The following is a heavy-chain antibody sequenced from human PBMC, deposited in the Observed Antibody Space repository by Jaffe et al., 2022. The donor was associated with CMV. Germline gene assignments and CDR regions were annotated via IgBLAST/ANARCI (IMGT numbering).Heavy chain of an antibody. V-gene: IGHV4-59*08. CDR1: GRSISSHY. J-gene: IGHJ4*02. CDR2: VYYSGTT. CDR3: ARHDFWSGHDY. D-gene: IGHD3-3*01. Sequence: QVQLQESGPGLVKPSETLSLTCTVSGRSISSHYWSWLRQSPGRGLEWIGYVYYSGTTYYNPSLKSRVTILVDTSKNEFSLKLSFVTAGDTAVYYCARHDFWSGHDYWGQGILVTVSS.